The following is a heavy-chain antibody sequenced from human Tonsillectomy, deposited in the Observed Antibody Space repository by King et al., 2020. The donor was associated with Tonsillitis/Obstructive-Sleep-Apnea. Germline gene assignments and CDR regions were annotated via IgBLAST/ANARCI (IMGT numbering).Heavy chain of an antibody. CDR2: IYYSGST. D-gene: IGHD1-1*01. V-gene: IGHV4-31*03. Sequence: LQLQESGPGLVKPSQTLSLTCTVSGGSISSGGYYWSWIRQHPGKGLEWIGYIYYSGSTYYNPSLKSRVTISVDTSKNQFSLKLSSVTAADTAVYYCAGTPVRWASVLFTERTQNWFDPWGQGTLVTVSS. CDR1: GGSISSGGYY. CDR3: AGTPVRWASVLFTERTQNWFDP. J-gene: IGHJ5*02.